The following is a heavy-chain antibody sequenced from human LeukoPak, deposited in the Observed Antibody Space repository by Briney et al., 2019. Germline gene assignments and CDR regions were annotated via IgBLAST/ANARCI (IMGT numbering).Heavy chain of an antibody. D-gene: IGHD4-11*01. CDR1: GFTFSSYA. V-gene: IGHV3-23*01. Sequence: GGSLRLSCAASGFTFSSYAMSWVRQAPGKGLEWVSAISGRGGSTYYADSVKGRFTISRDNSKNTLYLQMNSLRAEDTAVYYCAKDSYSNYVINWFDPWGQGTLVTVSS. J-gene: IGHJ5*02. CDR2: ISGRGGST. CDR3: AKDSYSNYVINWFDP.